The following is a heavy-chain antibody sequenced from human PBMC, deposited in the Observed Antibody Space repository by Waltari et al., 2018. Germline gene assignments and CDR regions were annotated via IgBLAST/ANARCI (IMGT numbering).Heavy chain of an antibody. D-gene: IGHD6-6*01. CDR1: GFTVSDTY. J-gene: IGHJ3*01. CDR2: IMVPGNT. V-gene: IGHV3-53*01. CDR3: ARVTVVARVSDVFDV. Sequence: EVQVVESGGDLIQPGGSLRLSCAASGFTVSDTYMTWVRQAPGKGLYGVVTIMVPGNTHYAVSVRGRFTISRDSSRNSGYLQMDNLRAEDTATYYCARVTVVARVSDVFDVWGQGTMITVSS.